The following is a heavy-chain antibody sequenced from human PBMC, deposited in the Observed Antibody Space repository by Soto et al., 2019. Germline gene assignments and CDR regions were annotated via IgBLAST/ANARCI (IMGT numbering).Heavy chain of an antibody. CDR3: SRRGGSGTTKYDSFQMDV. Sequence: GESLKISCKGSGYSFTNHWIGWVRQMPGKGLEWMGIIYPGDSDTKYSPSFQGQVTFSADKSISTAYLQWSSLKASDSAMYYCSRRGGSGTTKYDSFQMDVWAQWTSVAVCS. V-gene: IGHV5-51*01. D-gene: IGHD1-7*01. J-gene: IGHJ6*02. CDR1: GYSFTNHW. CDR2: IYPGDSDT.